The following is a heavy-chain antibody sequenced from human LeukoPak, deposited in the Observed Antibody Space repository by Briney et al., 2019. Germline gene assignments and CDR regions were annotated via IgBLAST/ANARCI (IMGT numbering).Heavy chain of an antibody. D-gene: IGHD6-19*01. J-gene: IGHJ4*02. CDR1: GFTFSSYG. CDR2: IWYDGSNK. CDR3: AANGYSSGWWVLGY. V-gene: IGHV3-33*01. Sequence: PGGSLRLSCAASGFTFSSYGMHWVRQAPGKGLEWVAVIWYDGSNKYYADSVKGRFTISRDNSKNTLYLQMNSLRAEDTAVYYCAANGYSSGWWVLGYWGQGTLVTVSS.